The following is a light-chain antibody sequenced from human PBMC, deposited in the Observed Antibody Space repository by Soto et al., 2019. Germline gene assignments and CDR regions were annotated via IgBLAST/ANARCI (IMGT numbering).Light chain of an antibody. CDR1: QSVSSSY. CDR2: GAS. Sequence: EIVLTQSPGTLSLSPGERATLSCRASQSVSSSYLAWYQQKPGQAPRLLIYGASSRATGIPDGFSGSGSGTDFTLTISRLEPEDFAVYYWQQYGSSPPYTFGQGTKLEIK. J-gene: IGKJ2*01. V-gene: IGKV3-20*01. CDR3: QQYGSSPPYT.